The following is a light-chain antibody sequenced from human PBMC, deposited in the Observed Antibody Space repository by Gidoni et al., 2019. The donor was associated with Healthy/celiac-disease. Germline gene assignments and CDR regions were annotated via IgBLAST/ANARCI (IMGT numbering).Light chain of an antibody. J-gene: IGKJ5*01. V-gene: IGKV1-13*02. Sequence: AIQLTQSPSSLSASVGDRVTITCRASQGISSALAWYQQKPGKAPKLLIYDASSLESGVPSRFSGSGSGTDFTLTISSLQPEDFATYYFQQFNSPITFGQGTRLEIK. CDR2: DAS. CDR1: QGISSA. CDR3: QQFNSPIT.